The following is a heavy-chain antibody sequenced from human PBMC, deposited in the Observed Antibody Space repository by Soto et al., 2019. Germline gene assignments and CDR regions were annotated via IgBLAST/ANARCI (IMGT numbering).Heavy chain of an antibody. CDR2: VQGSDLNT. D-gene: IGHD1-1*01. CDR3: VTHSWNY. V-gene: IGHV3-23*01. Sequence: EVQLLESGGGWVQPGGSRGLPCPVSGRPFPPLHLRWVAQPPGKGLEWVAAVQGSDLNTNYADSVGGRFTISRDISKNTLFLQMNSLSAEDTAVYFCVTHSWNYWGQGTLVTVSS. CDR1: GRPFPPLH. J-gene: IGHJ4*02.